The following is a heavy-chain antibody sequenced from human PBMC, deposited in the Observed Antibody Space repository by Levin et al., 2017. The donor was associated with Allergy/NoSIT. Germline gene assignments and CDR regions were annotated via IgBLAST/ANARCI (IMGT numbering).Heavy chain of an antibody. CDR3: AREGPGSLYSSSWYNWFDP. Sequence: GSLRLSCTVSGGSISSYYWSWIRQPPGKGLEWIGYIYYSGSTNYNPSLKSRVTISVDTSKNQFSLKLSSVTAADTAVYYCAREGPGSLYSSSWYNWFDPWGQGTLVTVSS. CDR2: IYYSGST. V-gene: IGHV4-59*01. J-gene: IGHJ5*02. D-gene: IGHD6-13*01. CDR1: GGSISSYY.